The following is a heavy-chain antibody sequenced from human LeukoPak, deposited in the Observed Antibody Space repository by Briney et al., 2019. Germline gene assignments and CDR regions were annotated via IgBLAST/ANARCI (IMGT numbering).Heavy chain of an antibody. V-gene: IGHV4-59*01. J-gene: IGHJ5*02. CDR2: IYYSGST. CDR1: GGSISSYY. CDR3: AREYYDSVYNGFDP. D-gene: IGHD3-22*01. Sequence: SETLSLTCTVSGGSISSYYWSWIRQPPGKGLEWIGYIYYSGSTNYNPSLKSRVTISVDTSKNQFSLKLSSVTAADTAVYYCAREYYDSVYNGFDPWGQGTLSPSPQ.